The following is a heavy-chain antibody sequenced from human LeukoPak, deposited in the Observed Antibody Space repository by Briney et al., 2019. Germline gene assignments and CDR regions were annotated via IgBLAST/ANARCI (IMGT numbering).Heavy chain of an antibody. CDR1: GGSFSGYY. CDR3: ARGYYDSSGYLTWFDP. CDR2: INHSGST. D-gene: IGHD3-22*01. J-gene: IGHJ5*02. V-gene: IGHV4-34*01. Sequence: SETLSLTCAVYGGSFSGYYWSWIRQPPGKGLEWIGEINHSGSTNYNPCLKSRVTISVDTSKNQFSLKLSSVTAADTAVYYCARGYYDSSGYLTWFDPWGQGTLVTVSS.